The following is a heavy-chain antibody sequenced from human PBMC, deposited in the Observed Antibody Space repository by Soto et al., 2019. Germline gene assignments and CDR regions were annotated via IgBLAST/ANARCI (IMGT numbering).Heavy chain of an antibody. Sequence: PSETLSLTCTVSGGSISSYYWGWIRQPPGKGLEWIGSIYYSGSIDYNPSLKSRVTISVDTSKNQFSLKLSSVTAAETAVYYCARQSSGWYNWFDPWGQGTLVTAPQ. V-gene: IGHV4-39*01. CDR3: ARQSSGWYNWFDP. CDR1: GGSISSYY. CDR2: IYYSGSI. J-gene: IGHJ5*02. D-gene: IGHD6-19*01.